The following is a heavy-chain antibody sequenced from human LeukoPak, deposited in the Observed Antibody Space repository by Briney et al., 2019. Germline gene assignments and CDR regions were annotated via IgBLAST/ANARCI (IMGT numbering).Heavy chain of an antibody. CDR2: IYHSGST. Sequence: PSGTLSLTCFVSGGSISSSNWWIWVRQPPGKGLEWIGEIYHSGSTNYNPSPKSRVTISIDKSKNQFSLKLNSVTAADTAVYYCARVGRRYDSSAGAYGWFDPWGQGTPVTVSS. J-gene: IGHJ5*02. V-gene: IGHV4-4*02. D-gene: IGHD3-22*01. CDR3: ARVGRRYDSSAGAYGWFDP. CDR1: GGSISSSNW.